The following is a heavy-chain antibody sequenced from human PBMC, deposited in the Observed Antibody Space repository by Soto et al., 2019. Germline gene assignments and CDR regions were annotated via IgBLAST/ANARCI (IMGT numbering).Heavy chain of an antibody. CDR2: IYYSGST. CDR1: GGSISSYY. CDR3: ARDLTLVTTIPYYYYGMDA. Sequence: SETLSLTCTVSGGSISSYYWSWIRQPPGKGLEWIGYIYYSGSTNYNPSLKSRVTISVDTSKNQFSLKLSSVTAADTAVYYCARDLTLVTTIPYYYYGMDAWG. V-gene: IGHV4-59*01. D-gene: IGHD4-17*01. J-gene: IGHJ6*01.